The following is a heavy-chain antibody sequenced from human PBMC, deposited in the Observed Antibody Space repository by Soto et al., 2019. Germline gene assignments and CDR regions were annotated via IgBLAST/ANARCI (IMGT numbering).Heavy chain of an antibody. CDR3: ARGNKARPFDY. J-gene: IGHJ4*02. CDR1: GGSFSGYY. D-gene: IGHD6-6*01. CDR2: INHSGST. Sequence: QVQLQQWGAGLLKPSETLSLTCAVYGGSFSGYYWSWIRQPPGKGLEWIGEINHSGSTNYNPSLKSRVTISVDTSKNQFSLKLSSVTAADTAVYYGARGNKARPFDYWGQGTLVTVSS. V-gene: IGHV4-34*01.